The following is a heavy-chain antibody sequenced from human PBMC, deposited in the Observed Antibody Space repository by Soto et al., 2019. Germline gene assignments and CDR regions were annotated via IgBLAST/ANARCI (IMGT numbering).Heavy chain of an antibody. CDR2: INPNSGGT. CDR1: GYTFTGNY. D-gene: IGHD6-6*01. J-gene: IGHJ3*02. Sequence: QVQLVQSGAEVKKPGASVKVSCKASGYTFTGNYMHWVRQAPGQGLEWMGWINPNSGGTNYAQKFQGRVTVTRDTSISTAYMELSRLRSEDSAVYYCARDGDSSSAFDIWGQGTMVTVSS. V-gene: IGHV1-2*02. CDR3: ARDGDSSSAFDI.